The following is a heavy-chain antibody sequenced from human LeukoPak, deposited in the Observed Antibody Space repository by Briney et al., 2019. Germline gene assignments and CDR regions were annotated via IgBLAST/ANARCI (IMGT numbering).Heavy chain of an antibody. D-gene: IGHD6-13*01. CDR2: INPSGGST. CDR3: ASAPGIAAAADSWFDP. V-gene: IGHV1-46*01. J-gene: IGHJ5*02. Sequence: ASVKVSCKASGYTFTSYYMHWVRQAPGQGLEWMGIINPSGGSTSYAQKFQGRVTMTRDTSTSTVYMELSSLRSEDTAVYYCASAPGIAAAADSWFDPWGQGTLVTVSS. CDR1: GYTFTSYY.